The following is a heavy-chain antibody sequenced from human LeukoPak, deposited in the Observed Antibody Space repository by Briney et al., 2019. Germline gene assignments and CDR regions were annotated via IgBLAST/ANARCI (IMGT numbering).Heavy chain of an antibody. J-gene: IGHJ4*02. CDR1: GGTISSSRYF. D-gene: IGHD6-19*01. Sequence: SETLSLTCTVFGGTISSSRYFWGWIRQPPGKGLEWIGSIYYSGSTYYNPSLKSRVTISVDTSKNQFSLRLTSVTAAVTAVYYCARLRSRAVAGYFDYWGQGTLVTVSS. V-gene: IGHV4-39*07. CDR3: ARLRSRAVAGYFDY. CDR2: IYYSGST.